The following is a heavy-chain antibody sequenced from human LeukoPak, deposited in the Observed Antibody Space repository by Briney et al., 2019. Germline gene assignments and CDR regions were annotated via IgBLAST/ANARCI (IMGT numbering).Heavy chain of an antibody. D-gene: IGHD3-22*01. CDR1: GFTFSSYS. J-gene: IGHJ4*02. CDR3: ARDNNGDGYDDY. CDR2: ISSSSSYI. Sequence: PGGSLRLSCAASGFTFSSYSMNWVRQAPGKGLEWVSSISSSSSYIYYADSVKGRFTISRDNAKNSLYLQMNSLRAEDTAVYYCARDNNGDGYDDYWGQGTLVTVSS. V-gene: IGHV3-21*01.